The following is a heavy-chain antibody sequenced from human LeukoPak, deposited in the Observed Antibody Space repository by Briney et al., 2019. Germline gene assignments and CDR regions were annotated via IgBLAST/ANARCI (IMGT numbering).Heavy chain of an antibody. J-gene: IGHJ4*02. CDR3: AKVSTTGQRPYYFDY. V-gene: IGHV3-30-3*01. D-gene: IGHD4-17*01. CDR1: GFTFSSYA. Sequence: GGSLRLSCAASGFTFSSYAMHWVRQAPGKGLEWVAVISYDGSNKYYADSVKGRFTTSRDNAKNSLYLQMNSLRAEDTALYYCAKVSTTGQRPYYFDYWGQGTLVTVSS. CDR2: ISYDGSNK.